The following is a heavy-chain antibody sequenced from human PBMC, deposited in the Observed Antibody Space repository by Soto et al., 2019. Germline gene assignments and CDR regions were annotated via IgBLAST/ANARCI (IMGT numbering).Heavy chain of an antibody. CDR2: IYYSGST. CDR1: GGSISSYY. J-gene: IGHJ4*02. D-gene: IGHD6-19*01. V-gene: IGHV4-59*08. Sequence: PSETLSLTCTVSGGSISSYYGSWIRQPPGKGLEWIGYIYYSGSTNYNPSLKSRVTISVDTSKNQFSLKLSSVTAADTAGYYCARHLDGSGWYYFDYWGQGTLVTVSS. CDR3: ARHLDGSGWYYFDY.